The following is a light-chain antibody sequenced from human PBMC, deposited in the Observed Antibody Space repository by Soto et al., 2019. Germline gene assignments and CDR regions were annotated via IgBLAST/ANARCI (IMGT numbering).Light chain of an antibody. V-gene: IGKV3-20*01. J-gene: IGKJ2*01. Sequence: EIVLTQSPGTLSLSPGERATLSCRASQSLSSSNLAWYQHKPGQAPRLLIYGASSRATGIPDRFSGSGSGTDFTLTISRLEPEDFAVYYCQQYGSSLYTFGQGTRLEIK. CDR3: QQYGSSLYT. CDR1: QSLSSSN. CDR2: GAS.